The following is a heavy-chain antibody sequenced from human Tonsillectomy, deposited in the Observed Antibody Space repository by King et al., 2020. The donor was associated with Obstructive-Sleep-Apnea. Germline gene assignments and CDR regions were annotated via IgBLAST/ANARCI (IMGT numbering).Heavy chain of an antibody. Sequence: VTLKESGPALGKPTQTLTLTCTFSGSSLSTSGMCVSWIRQPPGKALEWLARIDWDDDKYYSTSLKTRLTISKDTSKNQVVLTMTNMDPVDTATYYCARTLTYYYDSSGLYYDYWGQGTLVTVSS. J-gene: IGHJ4*02. CDR2: IDWDDDK. CDR3: ARTLTYYYDSSGLYYDY. V-gene: IGHV2-70*11. CDR1: GSSLSTSGMC. D-gene: IGHD3-22*01.